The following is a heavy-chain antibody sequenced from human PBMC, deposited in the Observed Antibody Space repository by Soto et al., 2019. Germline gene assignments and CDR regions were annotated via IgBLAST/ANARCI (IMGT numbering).Heavy chain of an antibody. CDR2: IYYSGTT. Sequence: SETLSLTCTVSGDSVSSTTYYWGWIRQPPGKGLEWIGAIYYSGTTYYNPSLKSRVTTSVDTSKNQFSLKLSSVTAADTAVYYCARQRVLGVTNRYFDVWGQGTLVTVSS. V-gene: IGHV4-39*01. CDR3: ARQRVLGVTNRYFDV. J-gene: IGHJ4*02. CDR1: GDSVSSTTYY. D-gene: IGHD3-3*01.